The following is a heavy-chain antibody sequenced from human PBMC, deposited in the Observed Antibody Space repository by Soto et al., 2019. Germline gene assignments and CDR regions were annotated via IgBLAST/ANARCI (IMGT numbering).Heavy chain of an antibody. Sequence: QGPLVQSGPEVKKPGASVKVSCKATGYTFTSYGIAWVRQAPGQGLEWMGWLSVYNCNKNIAQNLQDRVTLTTDTSTTTAYMELRSLRSDDTAVYYCARDLRRGYTYGDAFDIWGQGTVVTVSS. V-gene: IGHV1-18*01. CDR1: GYTFTSYG. CDR2: LSVYNCNK. CDR3: ARDLRRGYTYGDAFDI. D-gene: IGHD5-18*01. J-gene: IGHJ3*02.